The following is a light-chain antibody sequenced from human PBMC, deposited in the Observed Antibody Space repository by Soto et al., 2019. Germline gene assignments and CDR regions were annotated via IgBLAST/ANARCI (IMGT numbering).Light chain of an antibody. CDR3: QQYGSSRYT. CDR2: GAS. J-gene: IGKJ5*01. Sequence: IVMTQSPSTLSVSPGERATLSCRASQSVSSNLAWYQQKPGQAPRPLIYGASSRATGIPDRFSGSGSGTDFTLTISRLEPEDFAVYYCQQYGSSRYTFGQGTRLEIK. V-gene: IGKV3-20*01. CDR1: QSVSSN.